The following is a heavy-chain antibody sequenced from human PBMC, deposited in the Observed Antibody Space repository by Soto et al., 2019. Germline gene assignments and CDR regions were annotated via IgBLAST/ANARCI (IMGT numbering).Heavy chain of an antibody. D-gene: IGHD2-21*02. CDR3: TTREVTAGNYYYYGMDV. Sequence: VGSLRLSGAASGFTFSKAWMSWVRQAPGKGLEWVGRIKSNTDGGTTHYAAPVKGRFTITRDDSKNTLYLQMTSLKTEDTAVYYCTTREVTAGNYYYYGMDVWGQGTTVTVSS. CDR2: IKSNTDGGTT. J-gene: IGHJ6*02. CDR1: GFTFSKAW. V-gene: IGHV3-15*05.